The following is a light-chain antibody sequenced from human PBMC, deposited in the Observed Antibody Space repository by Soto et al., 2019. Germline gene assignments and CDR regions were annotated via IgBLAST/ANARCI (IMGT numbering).Light chain of an antibody. CDR2: DTS. CDR3: QQRSNWPPT. V-gene: IGKV3-11*01. CDR1: QSVSSY. Sequence: EIVLTQSPAPLSLSPGERATLSCRVSQSVSSYLAWYQQKPGQAPRLLIYDTSNRATGIPARFSGSGSGTDFALTISSLQPEDFAVYYCQQRSNWPPTFGQGTKVEIK. J-gene: IGKJ1*01.